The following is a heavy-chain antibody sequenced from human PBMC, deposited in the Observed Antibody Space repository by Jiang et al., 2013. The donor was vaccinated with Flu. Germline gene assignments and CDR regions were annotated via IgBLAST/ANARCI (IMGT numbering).Heavy chain of an antibody. Sequence: GAEVKKPGASVKVSCKASGFTFTGYYIHWVRQAPGQGLEWVGRINPHSGGTNYAQKFQGRVTMTWDTSISTASMELTRLRSDDTAVYYCARKLSGSPFDYWGQGTLVTVSS. CDR3: ARKLSGSPFDY. CDR1: GFTFTGYY. V-gene: IGHV1-2*06. D-gene: IGHD1-26*01. CDR2: INPHSGGT. J-gene: IGHJ4*02.